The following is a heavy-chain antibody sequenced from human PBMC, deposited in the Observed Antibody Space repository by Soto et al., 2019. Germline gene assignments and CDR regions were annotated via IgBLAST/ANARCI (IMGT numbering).Heavy chain of an antibody. Sequence: ASVKVSCKASGYTFTGYYMHWVRQAPGQGLEWMGWINPNSGGTNYAQKFQGRVTMTRDTSISTAYMELSRLRSDDTAVYFCARDSGWPILNFDNWGQGTPVTVSS. J-gene: IGHJ4*02. D-gene: IGHD3-10*01. CDR1: GYTFTGYY. CDR3: ARDSGWPILNFDN. CDR2: INPNSGGT. V-gene: IGHV1-2*02.